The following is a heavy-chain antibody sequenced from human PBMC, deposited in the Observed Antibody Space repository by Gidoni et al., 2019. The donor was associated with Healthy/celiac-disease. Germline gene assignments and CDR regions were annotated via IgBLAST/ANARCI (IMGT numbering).Heavy chain of an antibody. CDR1: GFTFSSYA. Sequence: EVQLLESGGGLVQPGGYLRLSCAASGFTFSSYAMSWVRQAPGKGLGWVSAISGSGGSTYYADSVKGRFTISRDNSKNTLYLQMNSLRAEDTAVYYCAKDEGDGDYGVRWFDPWGQGTLVTVSS. CDR3: AKDEGDGDYGVRWFDP. V-gene: IGHV3-23*01. D-gene: IGHD4-17*01. CDR2: ISGSGGST. J-gene: IGHJ5*02.